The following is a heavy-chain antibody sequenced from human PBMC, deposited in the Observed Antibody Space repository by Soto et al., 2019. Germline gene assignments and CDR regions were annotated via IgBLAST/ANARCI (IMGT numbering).Heavy chain of an antibody. CDR2: IHYSVST. V-gene: IGHV4-61*08. D-gene: IGHD6-13*01. CDR3: AYWYTSSLSHFDY. J-gene: IGHJ4*02. CDR1: GVSVRSDVYY. Sequence: SETLSLTCTVSGVSVRSDVYYCTWIRQPPGKGLEWIGYIHYSVSTNYNPSLKSRVTISVDTSKNKFSLKLSSVSAADTAIYYRAYWYTSSLSHFDYWGPGKIVTVSS.